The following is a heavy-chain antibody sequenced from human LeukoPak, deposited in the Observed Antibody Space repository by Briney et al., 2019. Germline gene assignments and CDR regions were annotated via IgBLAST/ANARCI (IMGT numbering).Heavy chain of an antibody. CDR2: IYYSGST. CDR3: AKEGRGDYGYWYFDL. Sequence: SSETLSLTCTVSGGSISSSSYYWGWIRQPPGKGLEWIGSIYYSGSTYYNPSLKSRVTISVDTSKNQFSLKLSSVTAADTAVYYCAKEGRGDYGYWYFDLWGRGTLVTVSS. V-gene: IGHV4-39*01. CDR1: GGSISSSSYY. J-gene: IGHJ2*01. D-gene: IGHD4-17*01.